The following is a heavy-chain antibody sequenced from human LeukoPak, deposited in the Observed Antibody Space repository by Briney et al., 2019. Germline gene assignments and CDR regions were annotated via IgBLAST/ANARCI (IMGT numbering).Heavy chain of an antibody. CDR3: AKDFVGPDDY. V-gene: IGHV3-74*01. CDR2: IDSNGRNI. J-gene: IGHJ4*02. CDR1: GFTFSSYW. Sequence: GGSLRLSCAASGFTFSSYWMHWVRQAPGKGLVWVSRIDSNGRNINYADSVKGRFTISRDNANSMLYLQMNSLRAEDSAVYYCAKDFVGPDDYWGQGTLVTVSS. D-gene: IGHD1-26*01.